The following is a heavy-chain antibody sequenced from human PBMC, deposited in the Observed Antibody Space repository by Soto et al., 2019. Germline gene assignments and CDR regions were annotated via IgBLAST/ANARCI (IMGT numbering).Heavy chain of an antibody. CDR2: LSYSETT. J-gene: IGHJ4*02. CDR1: GGSVTGTSYY. V-gene: IGHV4-39*01. Sequence: QLQLQESGPGLVKPSETLSLTCTVSGGSVTGTSYYWGWVRQPPGKGLEWIGSLSYSETTYYNPSLKSRVTISVDTSKNQFSLKLTSVTAADTAVYYCARHPRYNQVPYWGQGTLVTVSS. D-gene: IGHD1-1*01. CDR3: ARHPRYNQVPY.